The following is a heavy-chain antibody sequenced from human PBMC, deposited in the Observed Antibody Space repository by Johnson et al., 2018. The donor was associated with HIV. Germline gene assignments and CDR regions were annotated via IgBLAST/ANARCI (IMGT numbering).Heavy chain of an antibody. CDR2: ISSSGSTI. V-gene: IGHV3-11*04. D-gene: IGHD1-26*01. CDR1: GFTFSDYY. CDR3: ARALGVGATADDAFDI. J-gene: IGHJ3*02. Sequence: QMLLVESGGDLVQPGGSLRLSCAASGFTFSDYYMSWIRQAPGKGLEWVSYISSSGSTIYYADSVKGRFTISRDNAKNSLYLQMNSLRAEDTAVYYCARALGVGATADDAFDICGQGTMVTVSS.